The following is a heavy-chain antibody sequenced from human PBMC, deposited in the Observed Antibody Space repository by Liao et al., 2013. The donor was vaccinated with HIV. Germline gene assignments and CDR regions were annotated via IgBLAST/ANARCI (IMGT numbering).Heavy chain of an antibody. D-gene: IGHD3-22*01. CDR2: IYYSGST. Sequence: QVQLQESGPGLVKPSETLSLTCTVSGGSISSSSYYWGWIRQPPGKGLEWIGYIYYSGSTNYNPSLKSRVTISVDTSKNQFSLKLSSVTAADTAVYYCASGYYDSSGYIEGYFHHWGQGTLVTVSS. J-gene: IGHJ1*01. CDR1: GGSISSSSYY. CDR3: ASGYYDSSGYIEGYFHH. V-gene: IGHV4-61*01.